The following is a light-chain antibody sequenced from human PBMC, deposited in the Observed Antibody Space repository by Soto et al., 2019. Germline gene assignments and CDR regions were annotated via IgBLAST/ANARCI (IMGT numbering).Light chain of an antibody. Sequence: DIQMTQSPSTLSASVGDRVTITCRASQSISSWLAWYQQKPGKAPKLLIYTASTLESGVPSRFRGSGSGTECTLTISSLQPDDFATYHCQQYNTYSGLTFGGGTKVEIK. CDR3: QQYNTYSGLT. CDR1: QSISSW. V-gene: IGKV1-5*03. J-gene: IGKJ4*01. CDR2: TAS.